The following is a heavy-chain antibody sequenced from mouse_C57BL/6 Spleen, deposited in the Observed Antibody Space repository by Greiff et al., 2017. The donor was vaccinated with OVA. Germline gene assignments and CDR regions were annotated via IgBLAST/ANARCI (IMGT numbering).Heavy chain of an antibody. CDR2: IYPSDSET. Sequence: VKLQQPGAELVRPGSSVKLSCKASGYTFTSYWMDWVKQRPGQGLEWIGNIYPSDSETHYNQKFKDKATLTVDKSSSTAYMQLSSLTSEDSAVYYCARGLLPDYWGQGTTLTVSS. J-gene: IGHJ2*01. CDR1: GYTFTSYW. V-gene: IGHV1-61*01. D-gene: IGHD2-3*01. CDR3: ARGLLPDY.